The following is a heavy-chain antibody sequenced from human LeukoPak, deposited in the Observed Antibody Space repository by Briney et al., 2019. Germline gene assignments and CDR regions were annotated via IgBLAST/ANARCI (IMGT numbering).Heavy chain of an antibody. Sequence: SETLSLTCTVSGGSISSYYWSWIRQPPGKGVEWIGYIYYSGSTNYNPSLKSRVTISVDTSKNQFSLKLSSVTAADTAVYYCARGIGKSSGWFDYWGQGTLVTVSS. CDR2: IYYSGST. V-gene: IGHV4-59*01. J-gene: IGHJ4*02. CDR3: ARGIGKSSGWFDY. D-gene: IGHD6-19*01. CDR1: GGSISSYY.